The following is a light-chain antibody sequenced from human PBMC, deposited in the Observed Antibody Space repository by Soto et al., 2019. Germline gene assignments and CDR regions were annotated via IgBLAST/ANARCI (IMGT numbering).Light chain of an antibody. CDR1: QGIINY. CDR3: QLRFMYPPT. J-gene: IGKJ3*01. Sequence: IQLTQSPSSLPASVGDRVTITSRASQGIINYLAWYQQKPGKAPKLLIYGASTLQSAVPSRFGGSGSGTDFTLTVSSLQTQKFATHSWQLRFMYPPTFVPGTKVDIK. CDR2: GAS. V-gene: IGKV1-9*01.